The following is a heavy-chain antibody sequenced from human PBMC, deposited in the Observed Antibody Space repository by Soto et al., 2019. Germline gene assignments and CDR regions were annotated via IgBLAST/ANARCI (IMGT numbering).Heavy chain of an antibody. Sequence: QVQLVQSGAEVKKPGSSVKVSCKASGGTFSSYAISWVRQAPGQGLEWMGGIIPIFGTANYAQKFQGRVTITADKSTSTAYMELSSLRSEDTAVYYCARGGAIVVVPAAIQRYYYYGMDVWGQGTTVTVSS. CDR3: ARGGAIVVVPAAIQRYYYYGMDV. CDR2: IIPIFGTA. CDR1: GGTFSSYA. V-gene: IGHV1-69*06. D-gene: IGHD2-2*01. J-gene: IGHJ6*02.